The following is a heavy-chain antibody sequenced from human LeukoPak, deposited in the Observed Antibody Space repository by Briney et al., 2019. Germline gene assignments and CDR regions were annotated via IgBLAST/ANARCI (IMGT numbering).Heavy chain of an antibody. V-gene: IGHV3-74*03. CDR3: AREGRVSDYDFDC. Sequence: GGSLRLSCAASGFTFSSYWMHWVRQAPGKGLVWVSRINSDGSSITYADSVKGRFTISRDNAKNTLYLQMNSLRVEDTAVYYCAREGRVSDYDFDCWGRGTLVTVSS. CDR1: GFTFSSYW. D-gene: IGHD5-12*01. J-gene: IGHJ4*02. CDR2: INSDGSSI.